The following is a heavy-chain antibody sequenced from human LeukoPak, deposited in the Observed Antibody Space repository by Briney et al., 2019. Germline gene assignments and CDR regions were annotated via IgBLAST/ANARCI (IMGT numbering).Heavy chain of an antibody. CDR1: GRSISSSSYY. CDR3: ATCSSGSHFDY. Sequence: SETLSLICTVSGRSISSSSYYWGWIRQPPGKGLEWIGSIYYSGSTYYNPSLKSRVTISVDTSKNQFSLKLSSLTAADTAVYYCATCSSGSHFDYWGQGTLVTVFS. V-gene: IGHV4-39*01. J-gene: IGHJ4*02. D-gene: IGHD2-15*01. CDR2: IYYSGST.